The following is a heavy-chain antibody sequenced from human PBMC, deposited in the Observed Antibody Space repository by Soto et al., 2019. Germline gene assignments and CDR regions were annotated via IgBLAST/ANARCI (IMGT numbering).Heavy chain of an antibody. CDR1: GGTFSTYT. V-gene: IGHV1-69*04. Sequence: SVKVSCKTSGGTFSTYTITWVRQAPGQGLEWMGRIIPIIGIINYAQKFQGRVTISADKFTGTAYMELTGLRSDDTAVYYCAGDPDSHYNDSHASSYPWGQGTLVTVSS. CDR2: IIPIIGII. J-gene: IGHJ5*02. CDR3: AGDPDSHYNDSHASSYP. D-gene: IGHD4-4*01.